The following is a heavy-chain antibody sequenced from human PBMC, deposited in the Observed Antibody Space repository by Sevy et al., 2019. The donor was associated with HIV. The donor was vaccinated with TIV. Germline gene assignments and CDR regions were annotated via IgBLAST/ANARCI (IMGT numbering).Heavy chain of an antibody. D-gene: IGHD3-22*01. CDR2: IKPDGSEK. CDR3: ARGDYYDTSGYYTDAFDI. CDR1: GFTFNSYW. J-gene: IGHJ3*02. Sequence: GGSLRLSCAASGFTFNSYWMSWVRQAPGKGLEWVGNIKPDGSEKYYVDSVKGRFTISRDNAKNSLYLQMNSLRAGDTAVYYWARGDYYDTSGYYTDAFDIWGQGTRVTVSS. V-gene: IGHV3-7*04.